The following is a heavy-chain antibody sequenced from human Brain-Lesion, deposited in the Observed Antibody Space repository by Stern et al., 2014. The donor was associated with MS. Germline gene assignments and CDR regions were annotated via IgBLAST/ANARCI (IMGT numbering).Heavy chain of an antibody. D-gene: IGHD5-18*01. V-gene: IGHV4-61*02. Sequence: QVQLVESGPGLVKPSQTLSLTCIVSGDSISSGSFYWNWIRQPAGKGLEWIGRIYSSGSTNYHPYLKSRFPISGDTPKNQFSLKVISMTAADTAVYYCARETGGYTYGDTDFFDYWGQGALVTVSS. CDR2: IYSSGST. CDR3: ARETGGYTYGDTDFFDY. CDR1: GDSISSGSFY. J-gene: IGHJ4*02.